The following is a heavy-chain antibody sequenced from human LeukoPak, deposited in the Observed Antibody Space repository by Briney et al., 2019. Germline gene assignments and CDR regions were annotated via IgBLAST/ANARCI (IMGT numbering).Heavy chain of an antibody. CDR2: MNPNSGNT. CDR1: GYTFTSYD. Sequence: ASVKVSCKASGYTFTSYDINWVRQATGQGLEWMGWMNPNSGNTGYAQKFQGRVTMTRNTSISTACMELSSLRSEDTAVYYCARGPMLGYCSGGSCYPPPWFDPWGQGTLVTVSS. V-gene: IGHV1-8*01. J-gene: IGHJ5*02. D-gene: IGHD2-15*01. CDR3: ARGPMLGYCSGGSCYPPPWFDP.